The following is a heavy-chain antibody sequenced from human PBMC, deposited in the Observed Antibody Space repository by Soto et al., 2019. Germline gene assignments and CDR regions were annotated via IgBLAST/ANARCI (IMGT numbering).Heavy chain of an antibody. CDR1: GASIGSGGW. CDR2: IFHDGST. CDR3: ARHEGWTGPDQ. V-gene: IGHV4-4*02. J-gene: IGHJ5*02. Sequence: SSETLSLTCTVSGASIGSGGWWSWVRQPPGKGLEWIAEIFHDGSTNYSPSLKSRVAISVDKSQNQFSLNVYSVTAADTAVYFCARHEGWTGPDQWGQGTLVTVSS. D-gene: IGHD2-8*02.